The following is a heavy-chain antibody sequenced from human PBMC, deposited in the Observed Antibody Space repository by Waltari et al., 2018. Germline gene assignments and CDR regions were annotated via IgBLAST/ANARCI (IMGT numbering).Heavy chain of an antibody. V-gene: IGHV4-34*01. J-gene: IGHJ4*02. D-gene: IGHD3-3*01. CDR3: AREGYDFWSGYFNFDY. Sequence: QVQLQQWGAGLLKPSESLSLTCAVYGGSFSGSYWSWIRQPPGKGLEWIGEINHSGSTNYNPSLKSRVTISVDTSKNQFSLKLSSVTAADTAVYYCAREGYDFWSGYFNFDYWGQGTLVTVSS. CDR2: INHSGST. CDR1: GGSFSGSY.